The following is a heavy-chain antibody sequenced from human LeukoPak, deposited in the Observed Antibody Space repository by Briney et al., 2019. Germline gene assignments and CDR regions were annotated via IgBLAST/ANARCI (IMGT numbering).Heavy chain of an antibody. Sequence: GGSLRLSCAASGFTFSSYAMTWVRQAPGKGLEWVSTSVSGGSTYYADSVKGRFTISRDNSKNTLYLQMSSLRAEDTAVYFCAKDRTGYSYGYFLSLWGQGTLVTVSS. J-gene: IGHJ4*02. D-gene: IGHD5-18*01. CDR1: GFTFSSYA. CDR3: AKDRTGYSYGYFLSL. V-gene: IGHV3-23*01. CDR2: SVSGGST.